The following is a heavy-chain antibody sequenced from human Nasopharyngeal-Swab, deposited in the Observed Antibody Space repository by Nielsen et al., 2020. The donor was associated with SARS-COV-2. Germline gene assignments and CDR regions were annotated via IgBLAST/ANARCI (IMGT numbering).Heavy chain of an antibody. CDR3: AREPIAAAGTGWFDP. D-gene: IGHD6-13*01. CDR1: GFTFSSYW. Sequence: GGSLRLSCAVSGFTFSSYWMSWVRQAPGKGLEWVANIKQDGSEKYYVDSVKGRFTISRDNAKNSLYLQMNSLRAEDTAVYYCAREPIAAAGTGWFDPWGQGTLVTVSS. V-gene: IGHV3-7*01. CDR2: IKQDGSEK. J-gene: IGHJ5*02.